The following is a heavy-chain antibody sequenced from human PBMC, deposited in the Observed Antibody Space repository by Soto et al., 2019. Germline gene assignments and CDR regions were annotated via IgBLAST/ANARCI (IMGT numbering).Heavy chain of an antibody. CDR2: LSYDGSTQ. Sequence: QVQLVESGGGVVQPGRSLRVSCAASGFTFSRCAMHWVRQAPGKGLEWVAVLSYDGSTQYYADSVKGRFTISRDNSENTLYLQMNSLRTEDPAVYFCAKDLAAYVQGVFHYWGQGTLVTVSS. D-gene: IGHD3-16*01. J-gene: IGHJ4*02. CDR1: GFTFSRCA. CDR3: AKDLAAYVQGVFHY. V-gene: IGHV3-30*18.